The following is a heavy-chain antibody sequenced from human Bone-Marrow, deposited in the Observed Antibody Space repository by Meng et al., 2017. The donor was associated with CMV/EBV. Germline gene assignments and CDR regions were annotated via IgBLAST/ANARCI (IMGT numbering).Heavy chain of an antibody. D-gene: IGHD6-13*01. J-gene: IGHJ4*02. CDR2: IYWNDDK. Sequence: SGPTLVKPTQTLTLTCTFSGFSLSTSGVGVGWIRQPPGKALEWLALIYWNDDKRYSPSLKSGLTITKDTSKNQVVLTMTNMDPVDTATYYCAHTPYSSSWWYFDYWGQGTLVTVSS. CDR3: AHTPYSSSWWYFDY. CDR1: GFSLSTSGVG. V-gene: IGHV2-5*01.